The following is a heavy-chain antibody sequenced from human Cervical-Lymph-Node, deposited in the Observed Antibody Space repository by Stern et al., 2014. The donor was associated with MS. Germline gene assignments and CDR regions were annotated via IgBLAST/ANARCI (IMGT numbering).Heavy chain of an antibody. CDR1: GYTFSIYW. J-gene: IGHJ4*02. CDR2: TYPGASDT. Sequence: VQLVQSGAELIRPGESLKISCKGSGYTFSIYWIVWVRQMHGKGLEWTWITYPGASDTRYSPSFQGQVTMSADMSTSAAYLQWSSLNASDTAMYFCARQTTAWASDVWGQGTLVTVSS. V-gene: IGHV5-51*01. D-gene: IGHD1-14*01. CDR3: ARQTTAWASDV.